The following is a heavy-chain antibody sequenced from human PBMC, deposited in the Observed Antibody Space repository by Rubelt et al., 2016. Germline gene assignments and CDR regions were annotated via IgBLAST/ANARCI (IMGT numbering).Heavy chain of an antibody. J-gene: IGHJ4*02. CDR2: VYYSGST. Sequence: QVQLEESGPGLVKPSETLSLTCTVSGGSIRSYDWSWIRHPPGKGLEWIGYVYYSGSTNYNPSLKSRVTISVDTSKNQFSLELSSVTAADTAVYYCARDLNDSLDYWGQGTLVTVSS. CDR1: GGSIRSYD. CDR3: ARDLNDSLDY. V-gene: IGHV4-59*01. D-gene: IGHD3-3*01.